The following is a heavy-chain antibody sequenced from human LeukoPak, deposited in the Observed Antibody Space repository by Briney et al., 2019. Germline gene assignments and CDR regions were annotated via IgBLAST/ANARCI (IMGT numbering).Heavy chain of an antibody. Sequence: GSLRLSCAVSGITLSNYGMSWVRQAPGKGLEWVAGISGSGGSTYHADSVKGRFTISRDNPKNTLYLQMNSLRAEDTAVYFCAKRGVVIRVILVGFHKEAYYFDSWGQGALVTVSS. V-gene: IGHV3-23*01. CDR2: ISGSGGST. CDR3: AKRGVVIRVILVGFHKEAYYFDS. CDR1: GITLSNYG. D-gene: IGHD3-10*01. J-gene: IGHJ4*02.